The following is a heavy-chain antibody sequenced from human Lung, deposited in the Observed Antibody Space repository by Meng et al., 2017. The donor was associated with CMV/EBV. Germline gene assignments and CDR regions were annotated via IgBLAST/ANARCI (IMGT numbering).Heavy chain of an antibody. CDR2: MRYDGSNK. CDR3: AKDRIAACRGDFDY. Sequence: WGSXRLXCAASGFTFSSYGMHWVRQAPGQGLEWVAFMRYDGSNKYYADSVKGRFTISRDNSKNKLYLQMNSLRAEDTAVYYCAKDRIAACRGDFDYWGQGTXVTVSS. V-gene: IGHV3-30*02. D-gene: IGHD6-6*01. CDR1: GFTFSSYG. J-gene: IGHJ4*02.